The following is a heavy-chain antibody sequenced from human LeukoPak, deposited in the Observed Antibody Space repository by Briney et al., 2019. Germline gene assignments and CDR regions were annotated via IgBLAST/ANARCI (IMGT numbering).Heavy chain of an antibody. D-gene: IGHD3-22*01. Sequence: GGSLRLSCAASGFTFSSYDMHWVRQATGKGLEWVSAIGTADDTYYPGSVKGRFTISRENAKNSLYLQMNSLRAGDTAVYYCARGRFGSVVVPFDYWGQGTLVTVSS. J-gene: IGHJ4*02. CDR1: GFTFSSYD. V-gene: IGHV3-13*01. CDR3: ARGRFGSVVVPFDY. CDR2: IGTADDT.